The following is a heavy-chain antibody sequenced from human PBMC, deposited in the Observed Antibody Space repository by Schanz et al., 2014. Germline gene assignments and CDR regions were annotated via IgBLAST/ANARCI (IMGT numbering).Heavy chain of an antibody. CDR1: GYPFSNYG. V-gene: IGHV1-18*01. Sequence: QVQLVQSGAEVKKPGASVKVSCKASGYPFSNYGISWVRQAPGQGLEWMGWISVYNHNKEYDQKLQGRVTMTTDTSTSTAYMALTDLRSDDTAVYYCARDRRFFDRDDLYYFDSWGQGTLVTVSS. CDR3: ARDRRFFDRDDLYYFDS. D-gene: IGHD3-3*01. CDR2: ISVYNHNK. J-gene: IGHJ4*02.